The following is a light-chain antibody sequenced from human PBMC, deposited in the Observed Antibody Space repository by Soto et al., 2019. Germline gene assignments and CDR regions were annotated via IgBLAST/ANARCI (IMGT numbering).Light chain of an antibody. CDR1: QSVSRND. V-gene: IGKV3-20*01. CDR2: GAS. CDR3: QQYGSSPRT. Sequence: EIVLTQSPGTLSLSPGERATLSCRASQSVSRNDLAWYQQRPGQAPRLLIYGASTRATGIPDRFSGSGSGAAFTLTITRLEPEDLAVYYCQQYGSSPRTFGQGTKVEIK. J-gene: IGKJ1*01.